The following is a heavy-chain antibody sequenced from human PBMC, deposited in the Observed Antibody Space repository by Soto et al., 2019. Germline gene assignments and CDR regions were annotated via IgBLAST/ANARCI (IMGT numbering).Heavy chain of an antibody. CDR3: ARDWRGIQLSAYGSSRPYYGMDV. J-gene: IGHJ6*02. CDR1: GGSVSSGSYC. D-gene: IGHD3-10*01. CDR2: IYYSGST. Sequence: PSETLSLTCTVSGGSVSSGSYCWSWIRQPPGKGLEWIGYIYYSGSTNYNPSLKSRVTISVDTSKNQFSLKLSSVTAADTAVYYCARDWRGIQLSAYGSSRPYYGMDVWGQGTTVTVSS. V-gene: IGHV4-61*01.